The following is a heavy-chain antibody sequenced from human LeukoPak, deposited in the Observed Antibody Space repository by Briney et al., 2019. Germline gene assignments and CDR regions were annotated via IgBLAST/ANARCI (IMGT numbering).Heavy chain of an antibody. Sequence: GGSLRLSCAASGFTFSSHSMNWVRQAPGKGLEWVSVITSSSDYIYYADSLKGRFTVSRDNAKNSLYLQVNSLRAEDTAVYYCVRESVYYDSSGYYNVLDYWGQGTLVTVSS. J-gene: IGHJ4*02. V-gene: IGHV3-21*01. D-gene: IGHD3-22*01. CDR3: VRESVYYDSSGYYNVLDY. CDR2: ITSSSDYI. CDR1: GFTFSSHS.